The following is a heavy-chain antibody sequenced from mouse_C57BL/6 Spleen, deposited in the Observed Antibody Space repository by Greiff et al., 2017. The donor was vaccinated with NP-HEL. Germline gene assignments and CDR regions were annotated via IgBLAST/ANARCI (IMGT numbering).Heavy chain of an antibody. V-gene: IGHV1-69*01. CDR2: IDPSDSYT. CDR3: AIGEYDYDFDY. D-gene: IGHD2-4*01. CDR1: GYTFTSYW. J-gene: IGHJ2*01. Sequence: VQLQQPGAELVMPGASVKLSCKASGYTFTSYWMHWVKQRPGQGLEWIGEIDPSDSYTNYNQKFKGKSTLTVDKSSSTAYMQLSSLTSEDSAVYYCAIGEYDYDFDYWGQGTTLTVSS.